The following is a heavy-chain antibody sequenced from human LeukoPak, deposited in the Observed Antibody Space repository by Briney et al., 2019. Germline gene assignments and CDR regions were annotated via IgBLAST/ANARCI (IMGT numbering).Heavy chain of an antibody. CDR2: INPNGGST. V-gene: IGHV1-46*01. Sequence: ASVKVSCKASGYTFTSYYIHWVRQAPGQGLEWMGIINPNGGSTSYAQRFQGRVTMTRDTSTTTVYMELSSLRSEDTAVYYCARGAVGGSCYSWGQGTLVTVSS. J-gene: IGHJ4*02. CDR1: GYTFTSYY. D-gene: IGHD2-15*01. CDR3: ARGAVGGSCYS.